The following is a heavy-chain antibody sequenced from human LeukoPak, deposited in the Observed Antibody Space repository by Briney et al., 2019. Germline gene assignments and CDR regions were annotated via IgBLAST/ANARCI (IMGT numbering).Heavy chain of an antibody. Sequence: GRSLRLSCAASGFTFSSYAMHWVRQAPGKGLEWVAVISYDGSNKYYADSVKGRFTISRDNSKNTLYLQMNSLRAEDTAVYYCARSGYYYDSSGYPDAFDIWGQGTMVTVSS. J-gene: IGHJ3*02. CDR2: ISYDGSNK. CDR1: GFTFSSYA. D-gene: IGHD3-22*01. V-gene: IGHV3-30-3*01. CDR3: ARSGYYYDSSGYPDAFDI.